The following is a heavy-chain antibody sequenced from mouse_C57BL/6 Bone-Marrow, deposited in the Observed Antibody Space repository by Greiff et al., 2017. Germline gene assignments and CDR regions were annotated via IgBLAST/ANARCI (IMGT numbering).Heavy chain of an antibody. J-gene: IGHJ3*01. Sequence: EVQGVESGEGLVKPGGSLKLSCAASGFTFSSYAMSWVRQTPEKRLEWVAYISSGGDYIYYADTVKGRFTISRDNARNTLYLQMSSLKSEDTAMYYCTRDRGTTVVDWGQGTLVTVSA. CDR2: ISSGGDYI. V-gene: IGHV5-9-1*02. CDR3: TRDRGTTVVD. CDR1: GFTFSSYA. D-gene: IGHD1-1*01.